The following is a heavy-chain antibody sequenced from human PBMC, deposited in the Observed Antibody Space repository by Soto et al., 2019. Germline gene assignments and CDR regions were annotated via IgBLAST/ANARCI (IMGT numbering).Heavy chain of an antibody. CDR3: ARVNTISNWFDP. CDR1: GGSISSGTFS. D-gene: IGHD3-3*01. CDR2: IYYTGGT. V-gene: IGHV4-30-2*01. Sequence: SETLSLTCAVSGGSISSGTFSWTWIRQPPGKGLEFIGSIYYTGGTYYNPSLKSRVTISLDRSKNQFSLNLSSVAAADTAMYYCARVNTISNWFDPWGQGTLVTVSS. J-gene: IGHJ5*02.